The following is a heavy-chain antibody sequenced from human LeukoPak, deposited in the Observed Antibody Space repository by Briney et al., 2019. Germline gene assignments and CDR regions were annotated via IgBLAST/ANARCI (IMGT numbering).Heavy chain of an antibody. Sequence: PGGSLRLSCAASGFTFSSYSMNWVRQAPGKGLEWVSSISSSSSYIYYADSVKGRFTISRDNSKNTLYLQMNSLRAEDTAVYYCAKLVMDYGDYDENPWGQGTLVTVSS. CDR1: GFTFSSYS. CDR3: AKLVMDYGDYDENP. V-gene: IGHV3-21*01. J-gene: IGHJ5*02. D-gene: IGHD4-17*01. CDR2: ISSSSSYI.